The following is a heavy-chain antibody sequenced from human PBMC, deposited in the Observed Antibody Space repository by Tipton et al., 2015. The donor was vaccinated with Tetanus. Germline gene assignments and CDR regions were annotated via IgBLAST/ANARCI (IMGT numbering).Heavy chain of an antibody. CDR1: GGSVRSGDYQ. CDR3: ARANYNFPKKGPFDS. D-gene: IGHD3-3*01. J-gene: IGHJ4*02. V-gene: IGHV4-61*08. CDR2: ISYSGST. Sequence: TLSLTCTVSGGSVRSGDYQWNWIRQPPGKGLEWLAYISYSGSTNSNYALKSRITTSRDTSKNQISLKLTSVTAADTAVYYCARANYNFPKKGPFDSWGQGTLVIVSS.